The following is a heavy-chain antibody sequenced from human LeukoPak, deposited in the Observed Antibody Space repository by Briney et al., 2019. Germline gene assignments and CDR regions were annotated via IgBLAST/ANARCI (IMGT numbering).Heavy chain of an antibody. Sequence: SETLSLTCTVSGGSISSYYWSWIRQPPGKGLEWIGYIYYSGTTNYNPSLKSRVTISVDTSKNQFSLKLSSVTAADTAVYYCARLGHCSSTSCYHFDYWGQGTLVTVSS. V-gene: IGHV4-59*08. D-gene: IGHD2-2*01. J-gene: IGHJ4*02. CDR2: IYYSGTT. CDR1: GGSISSYY. CDR3: ARLGHCSSTSCYHFDY.